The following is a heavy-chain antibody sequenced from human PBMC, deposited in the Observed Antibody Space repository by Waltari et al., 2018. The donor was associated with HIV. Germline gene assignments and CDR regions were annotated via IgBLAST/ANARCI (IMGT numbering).Heavy chain of an antibody. D-gene: IGHD2-21*02. CDR3: ASIAYCGGDCYPRGMDV. J-gene: IGHJ6*02. CDR1: GFTVSSKY. V-gene: IGHV3-66*01. CDR2: IYSGGST. Sequence: EVQLVESGGGLVQPGGSLRLSCAASGFTVSSKYISLVRQAPGKGLEWVSVIYSGGSTYYADSVKGRFTISRDNSKNTLYLQMNSLRAEDTAVYYCASIAYCGGDCYPRGMDVWGQGTTVTVSS.